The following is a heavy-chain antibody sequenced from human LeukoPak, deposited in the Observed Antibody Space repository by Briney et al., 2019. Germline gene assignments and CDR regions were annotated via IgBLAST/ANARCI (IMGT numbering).Heavy chain of an antibody. Sequence: SETLSLTCTVSGGSISSGISYWSWVRQPPGKGLEWIGEIYHSGSTNYNPSLKSRVTISVDKSKNQFSLKLSSVTAADTAVYYCARAPVGAPRVFDYWGQGTLVTVSS. CDR2: IYHSGST. D-gene: IGHD1-26*01. CDR3: ARAPVGAPRVFDY. V-gene: IGHV4-39*07. J-gene: IGHJ4*02. CDR1: GGSISSGISY.